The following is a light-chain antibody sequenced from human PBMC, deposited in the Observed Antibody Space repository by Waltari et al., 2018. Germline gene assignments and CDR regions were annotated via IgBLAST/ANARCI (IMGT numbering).Light chain of an antibody. Sequence: QSGLTQPPSVSGAPGQRVTIPCTGSSSTIGAGYDVHWYQLLPGTAPKLLIHGNSNRPSGVPDRFSGSKSGTSASLAITGLQAEDEAGYYCQSYDSSLSGSVFGGGTKLTVL. CDR1: SSTIGAGYD. J-gene: IGLJ2*01. V-gene: IGLV1-40*01. CDR2: GNS. CDR3: QSYDSSLSGSV.